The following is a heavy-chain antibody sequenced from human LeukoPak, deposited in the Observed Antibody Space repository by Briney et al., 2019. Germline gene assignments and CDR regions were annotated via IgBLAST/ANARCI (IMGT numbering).Heavy chain of an antibody. CDR2: ITSSSSYI. CDR3: ARDFGGYNNDY. J-gene: IGHJ4*02. V-gene: IGHV3-21*01. Sequence: GGSLRLSCAASGFTFSSYIMNWVRQAPGKGLEWVSSITSSSSYIYYADSVKGRFTMSRDNAKNSLYLQMISLRAEDTAVYYCARDFGGYNNDYWGQGTLVTVSS. D-gene: IGHD5-24*01. CDR1: GFTFSSYI.